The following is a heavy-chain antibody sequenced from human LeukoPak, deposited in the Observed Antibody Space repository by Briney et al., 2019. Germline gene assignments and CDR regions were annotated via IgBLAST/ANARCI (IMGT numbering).Heavy chain of an antibody. Sequence: GGPLSLFCAASGFTHSRNDMLWVRQAPGKTLEWVSLIYSGRSTYYADSVKGRFIISRDNSKNTLYLQMNSLRAEDTAVYYCARYSGTFSNSYFDCWGQGTLVTVSS. CDR3: ARYSGTFSNSYFDC. J-gene: IGHJ4*02. V-gene: IGHV3-66*01. CDR1: GFTHSRND. D-gene: IGHD1-26*01. CDR2: IYSGRST.